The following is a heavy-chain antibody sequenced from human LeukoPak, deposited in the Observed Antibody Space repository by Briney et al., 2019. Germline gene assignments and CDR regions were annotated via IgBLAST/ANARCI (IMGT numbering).Heavy chain of an antibody. J-gene: IGHJ4*02. V-gene: IGHV3-48*04. Sequence: GGSLRLSCAASGLPFSNAWMNWVRQAPGKGLEWVSYISRSGSTRYSADSVKRRFTISRYNAENSLYLQMHSLRAEDTAVYYCARGGGYCTGGTCHQFDYWGQGTLVTVSS. D-gene: IGHD2-15*01. CDR2: ISRSGSTR. CDR3: ARGGGYCTGGTCHQFDY. CDR1: GLPFSNAW.